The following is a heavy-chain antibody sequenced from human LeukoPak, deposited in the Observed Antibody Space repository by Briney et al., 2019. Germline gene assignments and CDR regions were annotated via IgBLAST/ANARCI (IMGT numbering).Heavy chain of an antibody. D-gene: IGHD6-19*01. J-gene: IGHJ5*02. CDR2: IYHSGST. CDR1: GYSISSGYF. V-gene: IGHV4-38-2*02. Sequence: PSETLSLTCTVSGYSISSGYFWGWIRQPPGKGLEWIGSIYHSGSTSYNPSLKSRLTISVDTSKNQFSLKLNFVTAADTAVYYCARDPYSTSGWYEDWFDPWGQGTLVTVSS. CDR3: ARDPYSTSGWYEDWFDP.